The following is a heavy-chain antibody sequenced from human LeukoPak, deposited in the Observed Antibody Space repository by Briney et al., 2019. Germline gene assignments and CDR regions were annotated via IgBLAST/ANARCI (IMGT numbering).Heavy chain of an antibody. V-gene: IGHV3-30-3*01. CDR2: ISYDGSNK. J-gene: IGHJ4*02. CDR1: GFTFSSYA. D-gene: IGHD1-7*01. Sequence: GRSLRLSCAASGFTFSSYAMHWVRQAPGKGLEWVAVISYDGSNKYYADSVKGRFTISRDNSKNTLYLQMNSLRAEDTAVYYCARERGITGTFFDYWGQGTLVTVSS. CDR3: ARERGITGTFFDY.